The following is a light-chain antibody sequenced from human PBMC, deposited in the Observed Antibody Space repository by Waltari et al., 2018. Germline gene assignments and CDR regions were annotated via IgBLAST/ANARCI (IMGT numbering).Light chain of an antibody. CDR1: SSSIGSNF. J-gene: IGLJ3*02. Sequence: QSVLTQPPSASGTPGQRVSISCSGSSSSIGSNFVYWYQQLPGTAPTLRIYRNDQRPSGVPDRFAGSKSGTSASLAISGLRSEDEADYSCAAWDHSLSTWVFGGGTRLTVL. V-gene: IGLV1-47*01. CDR3: AAWDHSLSTWV. CDR2: RND.